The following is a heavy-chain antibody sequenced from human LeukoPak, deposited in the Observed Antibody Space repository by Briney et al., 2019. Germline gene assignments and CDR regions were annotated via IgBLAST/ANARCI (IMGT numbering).Heavy chain of an antibody. J-gene: IGHJ5*02. D-gene: IGHD2-2*01. CDR1: GDTFTSYG. Sequence: GASVKVSCKASGDTFTSYGITWVRQAPGQGLEWMGWISAHNGKTNYAQKFQGRVTMTTDTPTSTAYMELRSLRSDDTAVYYCARGDVVVSAAVRFDPWGQGTLVTVSS. V-gene: IGHV1-18*01. CDR2: ISAHNGKT. CDR3: ARGDVVVSAAVRFDP.